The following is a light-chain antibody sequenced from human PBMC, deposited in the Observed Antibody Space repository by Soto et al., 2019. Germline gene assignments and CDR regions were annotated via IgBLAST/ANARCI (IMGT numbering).Light chain of an antibody. CDR2: EVS. V-gene: IGLV2-14*01. CDR3: SSYTGSNIRYV. CDR1: SXDVGGYNY. J-gene: IGLJ1*01. Sequence: QSALTQPASVSGSPGQSITISCTGTSXDVGGYNYVSWYQHHPGKAPKLMIYEVSDRPSGVSNRFSGSKSGNTASLTISGLQAEDEADYYCSSYTGSNIRYVFGTGTKFTVL.